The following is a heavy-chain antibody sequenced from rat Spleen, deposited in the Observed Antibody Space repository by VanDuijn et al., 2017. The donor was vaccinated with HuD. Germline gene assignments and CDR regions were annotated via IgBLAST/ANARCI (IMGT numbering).Heavy chain of an antibody. Sequence: QVQLKESGPGLVQPSQTLSLTCTVSGFSLTSYTVSWVRQPPGKGLEWIAAISSCGSTYYNSVLKSRLGISRDTSKRRVFLKMNSLQTEDTAMYFCASEVGVPFAYWGQGTLVTVSS. V-gene: IGHV2-6*01. CDR3: ASEVGVPFAY. CDR1: GFSLTSYT. D-gene: IGHD4-3*01. J-gene: IGHJ3*01. CDR2: ISSCGST.